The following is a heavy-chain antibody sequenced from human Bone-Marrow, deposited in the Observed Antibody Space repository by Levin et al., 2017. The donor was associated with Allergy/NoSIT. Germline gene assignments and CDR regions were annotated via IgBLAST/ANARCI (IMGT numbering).Heavy chain of an antibody. CDR3: ARDPPYSSSFSGMYYMDV. J-gene: IGHJ6*03. CDR1: GFTFSSYS. CDR2: ISGSGLSI. Sequence: GGSLRLSCVGSGFTFSSYSMHWVRQSPGKGLEWLSYISGSGLSIYYADSVKGRFTISRDTAKNSVFLQMNSLRDEDSAIYFCARDPPYSSSFSGMYYMDVWGKGTTVTISS. D-gene: IGHD6-6*01. V-gene: IGHV3-48*02.